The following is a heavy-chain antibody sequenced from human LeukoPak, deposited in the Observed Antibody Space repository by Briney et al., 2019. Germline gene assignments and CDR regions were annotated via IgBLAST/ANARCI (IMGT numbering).Heavy chain of an antibody. V-gene: IGHV4-31*03. CDR2: IYYSGST. CDR1: GGSVSSSNL. Sequence: SETLSLTCTVSGGSVSSSNLWSWVRQHPGQGLEWIGYIYYSGSTYYNPSLKSRVTISVDTSKNQFSLKLSSVTAADTAVYYCARCIYSGYDYGWFDPWGQGTLVTVSS. D-gene: IGHD5-12*01. J-gene: IGHJ5*02. CDR3: ARCIYSGYDYGWFDP.